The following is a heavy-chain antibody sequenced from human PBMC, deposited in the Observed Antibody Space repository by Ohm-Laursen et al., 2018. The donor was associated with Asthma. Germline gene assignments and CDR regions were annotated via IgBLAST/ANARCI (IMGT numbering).Heavy chain of an antibody. CDR2: IRWNSDST. J-gene: IGHJ6*02. D-gene: IGHD4-17*01. CDR1: GFTFSRYW. CDR3: VKTYGDFGDYYYSAMDV. V-gene: IGHV3-9*01. Sequence: SLRLSCTASGFTFSRYWMHWVRQRPGKGLEWVSGIRWNSDSTGYVDSVKGRFTISRDNAKNSLYLQMNSLRAEDTALYYCVKTYGDFGDYYYSAMDVWGQGTTVTVSS.